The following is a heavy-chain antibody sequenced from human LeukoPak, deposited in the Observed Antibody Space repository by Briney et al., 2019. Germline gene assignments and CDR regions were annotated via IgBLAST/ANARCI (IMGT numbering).Heavy chain of an antibody. J-gene: IGHJ4*02. CDR3: ARDRTWFHY. CDR1: GFTFSNFN. Sequence: PGGSLRLSCAASGFTFSNFNMNWVRQAPGKGLEWISYISGTSATIYYADSVKGRFTISRDNAKNSLYLQMNSLRVEDTAVYYCARDRTWFHYWGQGTLVTVSS. V-gene: IGHV3-48*01. CDR2: ISGTSATI. D-gene: IGHD3-22*01.